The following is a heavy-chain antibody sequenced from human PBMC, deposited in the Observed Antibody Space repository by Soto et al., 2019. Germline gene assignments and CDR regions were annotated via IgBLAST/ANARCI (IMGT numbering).Heavy chain of an antibody. D-gene: IGHD2-15*01. Sequence: SETLSLTCAVYGGSVSGYYWSWIRQPPGKGLEWIGEINHSGSTNYNPSLKSRVTISVDTSKNQFSLKLSSVTVADTAVYYCAGLVVVAATTNYYYYYGMDVWGQGTTVTVSS. J-gene: IGHJ6*02. CDR3: AGLVVVAATTNYYYYYGMDV. V-gene: IGHV4-34*01. CDR2: INHSGST. CDR1: GGSVSGYY.